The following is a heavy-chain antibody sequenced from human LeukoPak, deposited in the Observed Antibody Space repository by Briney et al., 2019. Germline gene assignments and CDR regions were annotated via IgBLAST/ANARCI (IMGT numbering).Heavy chain of an antibody. CDR2: IYYSGST. CDR1: GGSISSYY. CDR3: ARSGEYSGYDVDY. J-gene: IGHJ4*02. D-gene: IGHD5-12*01. Sequence: SETLSLTSTVSGGSISSYYWSWIRQPPGKGLEWIGYIYYSGSTSYNPSLKSRVTISVDTSKNQFSLRLSSVTAADTALYYCARSGEYSGYDVDYWGQGTLVTVSS. V-gene: IGHV4-59*01.